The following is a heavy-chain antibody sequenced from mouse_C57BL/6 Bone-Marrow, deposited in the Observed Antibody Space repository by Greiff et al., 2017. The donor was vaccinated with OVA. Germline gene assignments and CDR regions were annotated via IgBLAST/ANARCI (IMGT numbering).Heavy chain of an antibody. J-gene: IGHJ2*01. Sequence: QVQLQQPGAELVKPGASVKLSCKASGYTFTSYWMHWVKQRPGQGLEWIGMNHPNSGSTNYNEKFKSKATLTVDKSSSTAYMQLSSLTSEDSAVYYCARRGLLRAPYYFDYWGQGTTLTVSS. CDR2: NHPNSGST. CDR1: GYTFTSYW. V-gene: IGHV1-64*01. CDR3: ARRGLLRAPYYFDY. D-gene: IGHD1-1*01.